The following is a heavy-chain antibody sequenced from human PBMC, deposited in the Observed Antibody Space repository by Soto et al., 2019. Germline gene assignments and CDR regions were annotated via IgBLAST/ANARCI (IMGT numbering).Heavy chain of an antibody. V-gene: IGHV6-1*01. CDR3: AKGDNPGPKTGYAFDP. J-gene: IGHJ5*02. CDR1: GDSVSSNTAS. CDR2: TYFRSKWYN. D-gene: IGHD5-12*01. Sequence: SQTLSLTCAISGDSVSSNTASWNWIRQSPSRGLEWLGRTYFRSKWYNDYAVSVKSRIIINPDTSNNQFSLQLNSVTPEDTAVYFCAKGDNPGPKTGYAFDPWGQGIMVTVSS.